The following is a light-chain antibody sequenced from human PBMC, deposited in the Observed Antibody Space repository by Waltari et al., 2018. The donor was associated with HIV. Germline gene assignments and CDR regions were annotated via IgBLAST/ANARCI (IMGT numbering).Light chain of an antibody. CDR3: QQRSNWPRPT. V-gene: IGKV3-11*01. CDR2: DAY. CDR1: QSISTY. Sequence: EIVLTQSPATLSLSPGERATLSCRASQSISTYLARYQQKPGQAPRLLIFDAYNRATGIPARFSGSGSGTDFTLTISSLEPEDFAVYYCQQRSNWPRPTFGGGTKVEIK. J-gene: IGKJ4*01.